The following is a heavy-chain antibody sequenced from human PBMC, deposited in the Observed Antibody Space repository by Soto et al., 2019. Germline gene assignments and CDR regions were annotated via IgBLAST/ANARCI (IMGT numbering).Heavy chain of an antibody. CDR1: GGSISSSNW. J-gene: IGHJ5*02. CDR3: ARFSYYYDSSGYYYENWFDP. Sequence: SETLSLTCAVSGGSISSSNWWSWVRKPPGKGLEWIGEIYHSGSTNYNPSLKSRVTISVDKSKNQFSLKLSSVTTADTAVYHCARFSYYYDSSGYYYENWFDPWGQGTLVTVSS. CDR2: IYHSGST. D-gene: IGHD3-22*01. V-gene: IGHV4-4*02.